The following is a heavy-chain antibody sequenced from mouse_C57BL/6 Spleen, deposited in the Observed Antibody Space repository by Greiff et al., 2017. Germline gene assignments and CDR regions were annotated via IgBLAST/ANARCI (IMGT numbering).Heavy chain of an antibody. CDR3: ARAHYYYGSSDD. Sequence: ESGPGLVKPSQSLSLTCSVTGYSITSGYYWNWIRQFPGNKLEWMGYISYDGSNNYNPSLKNRISIPRDTSKNQFFLKLNSVTTEDTATYYCARAHYYYGSSDDWGQGTTLTVSS. CDR2: ISYDGSN. J-gene: IGHJ2*01. D-gene: IGHD1-1*01. V-gene: IGHV3-6*01. CDR1: GYSITSGYY.